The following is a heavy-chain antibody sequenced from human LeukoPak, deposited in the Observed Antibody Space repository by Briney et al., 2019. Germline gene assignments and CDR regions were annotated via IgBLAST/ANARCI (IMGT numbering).Heavy chain of an antibody. CDR1: GGSISSGGYY. J-gene: IGHJ4*02. D-gene: IGHD2-15*01. Sequence: PSETLSLTCTVSGGSISSGGYYWSWIRQHPGKGLEWIGYIYYSGSTYYNPSLKSRVTISVDTSKNQFSLKLSSVTAADTAVYYCARVDAGSCVDYWGQGTLVTVSS. V-gene: IGHV4-31*03. CDR3: ARVDAGSCVDY. CDR2: IYYSGST.